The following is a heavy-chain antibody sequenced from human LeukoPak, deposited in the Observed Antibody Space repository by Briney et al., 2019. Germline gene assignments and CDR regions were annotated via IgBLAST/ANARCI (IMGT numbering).Heavy chain of an antibody. V-gene: IGHV3-43D*03. J-gene: IGHJ4*02. D-gene: IGHD6-13*01. CDR3: AKDAAPLIAAAGNSIDY. CDR2: SSWDGGST. CDR1: AFTFDDYA. Sequence: GGSLRLSCAATAFTFDDYAMHWVRQAPGKGLEWVTLSSWDGGSTYYADSVKGRFTISRDNSKNSLYLQMNSLRAEDTALYYCAKDAAPLIAAAGNSIDYWGQGTLVTVSS.